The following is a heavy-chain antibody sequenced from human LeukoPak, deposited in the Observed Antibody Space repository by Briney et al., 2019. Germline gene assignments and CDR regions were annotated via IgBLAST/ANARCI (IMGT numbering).Heavy chain of an antibody. J-gene: IGHJ3*02. CDR3: ARAPYYYDSSGDAFDI. V-gene: IGHV3-7*01. CDR1: GFTFSSYW. CDR2: IKQDGSEK. Sequence: GGSLRLSCAASGFTFSSYWMSWVRQAPGKGLEWVANIKQDGSEKYYVDSVKGRFTVSRDNAKNSLYLQMNSLRAEDTAVYYCARAPYYYDSSGDAFDIWGQGTMVTVSS. D-gene: IGHD3-22*01.